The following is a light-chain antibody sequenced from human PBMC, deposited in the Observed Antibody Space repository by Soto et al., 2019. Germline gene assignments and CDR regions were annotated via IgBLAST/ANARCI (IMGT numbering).Light chain of an antibody. CDR3: LVWDSSSDHRV. CDR2: YDS. Sequence: SYELTQPPSVSVAPGKTARITCGGTNIGSKSVHWYQQKPGQAPVLVIYYDSDRPSGSPERFSGSNSGNTATLTISRVEAGDEADYYCLVWDSSSDHRVSGGGTKVTVL. V-gene: IGLV3-21*04. CDR1: NIGSKS. J-gene: IGLJ2*01.